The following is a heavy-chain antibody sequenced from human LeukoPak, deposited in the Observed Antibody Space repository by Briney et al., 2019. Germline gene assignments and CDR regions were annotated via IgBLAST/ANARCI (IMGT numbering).Heavy chain of an antibody. V-gene: IGHV3-48*03. CDR2: ISGSGSTI. CDR3: ARSILPAANAIDY. J-gene: IGHJ4*02. CDR1: GFTFSSYE. D-gene: IGHD2-2*01. Sequence: GGSLRLSCAASGFTFSSYEVNWVRQAPGKGLEWLSYISGSGSTIYYADSVKGRFTVSRDNAKNSLYLQMNSLRAEDTAVYYCARSILPAANAIDYWGQGTLVTVSS.